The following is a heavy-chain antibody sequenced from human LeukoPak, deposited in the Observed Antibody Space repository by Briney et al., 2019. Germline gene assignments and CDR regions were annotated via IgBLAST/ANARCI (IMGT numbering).Heavy chain of an antibody. Sequence: GGSLRLSCAASGFTFSGYWMHWVRQAPGKGLVWVSGINSDGSSTTYPDSVKGRFTISRHNAKNTLYLQMNSLRPEDTAVYYCAVGATPGGLDYWGQGTLVTVSS. CDR3: AVGATPGGLDY. CDR2: INSDGSST. D-gene: IGHD4/OR15-4a*01. J-gene: IGHJ4*02. CDR1: GFTFSGYW. V-gene: IGHV3-74*01.